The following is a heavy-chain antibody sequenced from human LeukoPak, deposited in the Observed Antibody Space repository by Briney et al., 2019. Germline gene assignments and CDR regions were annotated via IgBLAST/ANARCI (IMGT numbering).Heavy chain of an antibody. CDR3: ARLLGYYYDSSGWANFDY. Sequence: ASVKVSCKASGYTFTSYYMHWVRQAPGQGLEWMGIINPSGGSTSYAQKFQGRVTMTTDTSTSTAYMELRSLRSDDTAVYYCARLLGYYYDSSGWANFDYWGQGTLVTVSS. D-gene: IGHD3-22*01. V-gene: IGHV1-46*01. CDR1: GYTFTSYY. CDR2: INPSGGST. J-gene: IGHJ4*02.